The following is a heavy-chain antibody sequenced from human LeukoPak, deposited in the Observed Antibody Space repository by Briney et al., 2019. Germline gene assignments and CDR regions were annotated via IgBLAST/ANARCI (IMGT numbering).Heavy chain of an antibody. J-gene: IGHJ4*02. V-gene: IGHV1-8*02. CDR1: GGTFSSYA. D-gene: IGHD3-22*01. Sequence: ASVKVSCKASGGTFSSYAISWVRQATGQGLEWMGWMNPNSGNTGYAQKFQGRVTMTRNTSISTAYMELSSLRSEDTAVYYCAREYDSSGYYYDYWGQGTLVTVSS. CDR3: AREYDSSGYYYDY. CDR2: MNPNSGNT.